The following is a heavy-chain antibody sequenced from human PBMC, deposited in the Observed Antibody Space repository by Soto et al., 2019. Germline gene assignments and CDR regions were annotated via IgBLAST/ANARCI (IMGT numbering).Heavy chain of an antibody. V-gene: IGHV3-7*01. CDR1: GFTFSSYW. CDR2: IKQDGSEK. Sequence: HPGGSLRLSCAASGFTFSSYWMSWVRQAPGKGLEWVANIKQDGSEKYYVDSVKGRFTISRDNAKNSLYLQMNSLRAEDTAVYYCARVSSGWYRRGFDIWGQGTMVIV. J-gene: IGHJ3*02. D-gene: IGHD6-19*01. CDR3: ARVSSGWYRRGFDI.